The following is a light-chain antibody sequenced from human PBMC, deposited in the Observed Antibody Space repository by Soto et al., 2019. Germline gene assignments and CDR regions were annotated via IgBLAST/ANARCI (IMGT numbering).Light chain of an antibody. J-gene: IGLJ1*01. CDR2: DVS. CDR3: SSYTTSNTRQIV. Sequence: QSALTQPASVSGSPRQSSTISYTGTSSDVGGYNYVSWYQQHPGKAPKFMIYDVSNRPSGVSNRFSGSKSGNTASLTISGLQAEDEADYYCSSYTTSNTRQIVFGTGTKVTVL. CDR1: SSDVGGYNY. V-gene: IGLV2-14*01.